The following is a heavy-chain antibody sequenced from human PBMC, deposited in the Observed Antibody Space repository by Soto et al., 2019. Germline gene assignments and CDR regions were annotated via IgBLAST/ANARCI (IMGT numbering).Heavy chain of an antibody. J-gene: IGHJ6*02. CDR3: ANLISTATLGMDV. Sequence: QVQLVESGGGVVQPGRSLRLSCAASGFTFSSYGMHWVRQAPGKGLEWVAVISYDGSNKYYADSVKGRFTISRDNSKNTLYLQMNSLRAEDTAVYYCANLISTATLGMDVWGQGTTVTVSS. CDR1: GFTFSSYG. CDR2: ISYDGSNK. V-gene: IGHV3-30*18. D-gene: IGHD2-2*01.